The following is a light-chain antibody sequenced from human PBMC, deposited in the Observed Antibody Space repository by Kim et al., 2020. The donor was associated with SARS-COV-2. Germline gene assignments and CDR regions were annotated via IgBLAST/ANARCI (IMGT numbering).Light chain of an antibody. CDR2: GAL. CDR1: QSISRY. J-gene: IGKJ4*01. CDR3: QQYNNWPLT. V-gene: IGKV3-15*01. Sequence: EIVMTQSPATLSESPGERASLSCRASQSISRYLAWYQQKPGQTPRLVIYGALTRATGIPDRFSGSGSGTEFTLTISSLQSEDFAVYYCQQYNNWPLTFGGGTKVDIK.